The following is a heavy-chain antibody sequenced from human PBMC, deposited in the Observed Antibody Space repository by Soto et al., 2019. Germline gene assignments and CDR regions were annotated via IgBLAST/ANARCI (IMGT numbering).Heavy chain of an antibody. CDR2: MYSSGST. CDR1: GGSITSYY. Sequence: QVQLQESGPGLVKPSETLSLTCTVSGGSITSYYWNWIRQSAGKGLEWIGRMYSSGSTNYNPSLTSRVTMAVDTSKNRCSLKLSSVTAAETAVYYCARDDASRGWFDPWGQGTLVTVSS. V-gene: IGHV4-4*07. CDR3: ARDDASRGWFDP. D-gene: IGHD3-10*01. J-gene: IGHJ5*02.